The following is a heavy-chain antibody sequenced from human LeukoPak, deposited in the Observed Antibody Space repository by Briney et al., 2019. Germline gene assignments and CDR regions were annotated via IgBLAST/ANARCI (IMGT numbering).Heavy chain of an antibody. V-gene: IGHV4-34*01. Sequence: SETLSLTCAVYGGSFSGYYWSRIRQPPGKGLEWIGEINHSGSTNYNPSLKSRVTISVDTSKNQFSLKLSSVTAADTAVYYCARGYDSSGWYDFDYWGQGTLVTVSS. D-gene: IGHD6-19*01. CDR2: INHSGST. CDR1: GGSFSGYY. CDR3: ARGYDSSGWYDFDY. J-gene: IGHJ4*02.